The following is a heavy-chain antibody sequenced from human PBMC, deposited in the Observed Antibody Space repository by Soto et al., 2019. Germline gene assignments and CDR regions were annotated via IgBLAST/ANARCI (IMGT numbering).Heavy chain of an antibody. CDR3: ARDGVVLRYFAWLSDTALKYGMDV. V-gene: IGHV3-48*03. CDR2: ISSSGSTI. D-gene: IGHD3-9*01. Sequence: LRLSCAASGFTFSSYEMNWVRQAPGKGLEWVSYISSSGSTIYYADSVKCRFTISRDNAKNSLYLQMNSLKAEDTAVYYCARDGVVLRYFAWLSDTALKYGMDVWGQGTTVTVSS. CDR1: GFTFSSYE. J-gene: IGHJ6*02.